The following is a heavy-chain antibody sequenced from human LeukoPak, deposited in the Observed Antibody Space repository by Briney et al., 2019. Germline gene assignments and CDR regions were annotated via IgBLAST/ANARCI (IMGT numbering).Heavy chain of an antibody. CDR3: ARHEGYCGGDCSYYFDY. CDR1: GGSFSGYY. J-gene: IGHJ4*02. D-gene: IGHD2-21*02. CDR2: INHSGST. V-gene: IGHV4-34*01. Sequence: PSETLSLTCAVYGGSFSGYYWSWIRQPPGKGLEWIGEINHSGSTSYNPSLKSRVTISADTSKNQFSLKLSSVTAADTAVYYCARHEGYCGGDCSYYFDYWGQGTLVTVSS.